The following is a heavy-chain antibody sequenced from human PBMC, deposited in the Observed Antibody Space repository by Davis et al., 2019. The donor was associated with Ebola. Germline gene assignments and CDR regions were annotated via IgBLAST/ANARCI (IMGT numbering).Heavy chain of an antibody. CDR1: GGSVSNYY. Sequence: SETLSLTCTVSGGSVSNYYWSWIRQPPGKGLEWIGYIYYSGSTNYNPSLKSRVTISVDTSKNQFSLKLSSVTAADTAVYYCARDGEGRYDFWSGYSWGMDVWGQGTTVTVSS. D-gene: IGHD3-3*01. CDR3: ARDGEGRYDFWSGYSWGMDV. V-gene: IGHV4-59*02. J-gene: IGHJ6*02. CDR2: IYYSGST.